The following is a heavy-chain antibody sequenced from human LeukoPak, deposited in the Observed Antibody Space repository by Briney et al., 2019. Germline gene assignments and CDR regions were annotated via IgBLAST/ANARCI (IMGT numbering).Heavy chain of an antibody. CDR3: ARSSAALGGMDV. Sequence: ASVKVSCKASGYTFPSYWIGWVRQMPGKGLEWMGIIYPGDSDTRYIPSFQGQVTISADKTISTAYLQWSSLKASDTAMYYCARSSAALGGMDVWGQGTTVTVSS. D-gene: IGHD6-13*01. CDR2: IYPGDSDT. V-gene: IGHV5-51*01. J-gene: IGHJ6*02. CDR1: GYTFPSYW.